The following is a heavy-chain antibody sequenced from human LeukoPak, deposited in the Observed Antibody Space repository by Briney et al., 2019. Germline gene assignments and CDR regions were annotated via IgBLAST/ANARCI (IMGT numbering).Heavy chain of an antibody. CDR2: IRYDGSNK. CDR1: GFTFSSYG. Sequence: GGSLRLPCAAPGFTFSSYGMHWVRQAPGKGLEWVAFIRYDGSNKCYADSVKGRFTISRDNSKNTLYLQMNSLRAEDTAVYYCAKDQQKSWSSTFDYWGQGTLVTVSS. CDR3: AKDQQKSWSSTFDY. D-gene: IGHD2-2*01. J-gene: IGHJ4*02. V-gene: IGHV3-30*02.